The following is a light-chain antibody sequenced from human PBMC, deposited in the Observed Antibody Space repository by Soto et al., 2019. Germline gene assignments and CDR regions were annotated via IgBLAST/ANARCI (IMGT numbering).Light chain of an antibody. CDR3: QQYNSYPWT. Sequence: DIQMTQSPSTLSASVGDRVTITCRASQSISGWLDWYQQKPGKAPKLLIYDVSSLESGVPSRFSGSGSGTEFTLAISTLQPDDFATYYCQQYNSYPWTFGQGTKVEIK. V-gene: IGKV1-5*01. CDR1: QSISGW. J-gene: IGKJ1*01. CDR2: DVS.